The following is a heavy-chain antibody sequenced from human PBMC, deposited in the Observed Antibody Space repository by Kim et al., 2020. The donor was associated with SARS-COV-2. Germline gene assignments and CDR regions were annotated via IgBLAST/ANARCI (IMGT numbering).Heavy chain of an antibody. J-gene: IGHJ5*02. Sequence: TLSLTCTVSGGSISSGGYYWSWIRQHPGKGLEWIGYIYYSGRTYYNPSLKSRVTISVDTSKNQFSLKLSSVTAADTAVYYCARAFVTVVVVADRWFDPWGQGTLVTVSS. CDR3: ARAFVTVVVVADRWFDP. D-gene: IGHD2-15*01. CDR1: GGSISSGGYY. CDR2: IYYSGRT. V-gene: IGHV4-31*03.